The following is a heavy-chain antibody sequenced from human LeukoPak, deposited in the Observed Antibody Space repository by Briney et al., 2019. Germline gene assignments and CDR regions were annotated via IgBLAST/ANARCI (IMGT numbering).Heavy chain of an antibody. CDR1: GYTFTSYG. CDR2: ISAYNGNT. D-gene: IGHD1-26*01. Sequence: ASVKVSCKASGYTFTSYGISWVRQAPGQGREWIGWISAYNGNTNYAQKLQGRVTMTTDTSTSTAYIELRSLRSDDTAVYYCARGRVVSYYSNFDYWGQGTLVTVSS. J-gene: IGHJ4*02. V-gene: IGHV1-18*01. CDR3: ARGRVVSYYSNFDY.